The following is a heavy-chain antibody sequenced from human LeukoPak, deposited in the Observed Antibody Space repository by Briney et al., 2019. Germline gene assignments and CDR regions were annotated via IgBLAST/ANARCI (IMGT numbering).Heavy chain of an antibody. CDR3: ARGLRGSAVTTMYYFDY. J-gene: IGHJ4*02. CDR2: INHSGST. CDR1: GGSFSGYY. D-gene: IGHD4-17*01. V-gene: IGHV4-34*01. Sequence: SETLSLTCAVYGGSFSGYYWSWIHQPPGKGLEWIGEINHSGSTNYNPSLKSRVTISVDTSKNQFSLKLSSVTAADTAVYYCARGLRGSAVTTMYYFDYWGQGTLVTVSS.